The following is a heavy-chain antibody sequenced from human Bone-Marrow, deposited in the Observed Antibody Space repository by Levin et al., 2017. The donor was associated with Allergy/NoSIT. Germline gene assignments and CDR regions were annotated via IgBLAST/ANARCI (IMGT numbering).Heavy chain of an antibody. CDR3: ARWRRSRTVYYGLDV. CDR2: VHDTGST. J-gene: IGHJ6*02. Sequence: GSLRLSCTVSGDSIGTYYWSWIRQPPGRGLEWIGYVHDTGSTNYSPSLRSRVTISTDTSKNQFSLNLSSVTAADTAMYYCARWRRSRTVYYGLDVWSQGTTVTVSS. D-gene: IGHD2-2*01. CDR1: GDSIGTYY. V-gene: IGHV4-59*01.